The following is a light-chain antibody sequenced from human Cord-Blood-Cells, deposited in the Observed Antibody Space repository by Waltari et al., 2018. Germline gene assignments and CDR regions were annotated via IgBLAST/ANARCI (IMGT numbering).Light chain of an antibody. CDR1: QGIRSY. CDR2: AAS. CDR3: QQYYSYPYS. J-gene: IGKJ2*03. Sequence: IRVTKPPSPCPAPTGDSITITCRASQGIRSYLAWYQQKPGKAPKLLIYAASTLQSGVPSRFSGSGSGTDFTRTISCLQSEDFATYYCQQYYSYPYSFGQGTKLEIK. V-gene: IGKV1-8*01.